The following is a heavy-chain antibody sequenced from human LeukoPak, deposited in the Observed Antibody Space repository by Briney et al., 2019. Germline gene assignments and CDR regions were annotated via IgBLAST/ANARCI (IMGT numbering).Heavy chain of an antibody. D-gene: IGHD3-10*01. CDR2: IYPADSDT. CDR1: GYIFTHYW. Sequence: GEFLKISCQVSGYIFTHYWIGWVRQPPGKGLESMGIIYPADSDTTYSPSFQGQVIISADKSISTVYLQWSSLKASDTAMYYCARQSRDGSKTRGYYFDYWGQGTLVTVSS. J-gene: IGHJ4*02. V-gene: IGHV5-51*01. CDR3: ARQSRDGSKTRGYYFDY.